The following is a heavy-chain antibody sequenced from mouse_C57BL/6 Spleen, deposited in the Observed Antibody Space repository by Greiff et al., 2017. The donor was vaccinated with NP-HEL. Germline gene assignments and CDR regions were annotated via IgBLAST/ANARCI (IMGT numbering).Heavy chain of an antibody. Sequence: VQLQQPGAELVRPGSSVKLSCKASGYTFTSYWMHWVKQRPIQGLEWIGNIDPSDSETHYNQKFKDKATLTVDKSSSTAYMQLSSLTSEDSAVYYCARGGTEPCWYFDDWGTGTTVTVSS. CDR2: IDPSDSET. CDR1: GYTFTSYW. D-gene: IGHD2-14*01. J-gene: IGHJ1*03. V-gene: IGHV1-52*01. CDR3: ARGGTEPCWYFDD.